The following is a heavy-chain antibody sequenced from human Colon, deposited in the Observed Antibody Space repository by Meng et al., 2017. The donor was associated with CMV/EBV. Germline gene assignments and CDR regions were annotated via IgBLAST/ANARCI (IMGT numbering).Heavy chain of an antibody. D-gene: IGHD6-19*01. CDR3: AREQQASGWFPYFDY. Sequence: SCAASGFTFSSYWMSWVRQAPGKGLEWVANIKQDGSEKYYVDSVKGRFTISRDNAKNSLYLQMNSLRAEDTAVYYCAREQQASGWFPYFDYWGQGTLVTVSS. CDR1: GFTFSSYW. J-gene: IGHJ4*02. V-gene: IGHV3-7*01. CDR2: IKQDGSEK.